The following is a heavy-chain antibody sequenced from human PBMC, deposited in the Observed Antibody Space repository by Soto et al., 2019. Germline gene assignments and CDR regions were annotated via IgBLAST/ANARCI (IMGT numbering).Heavy chain of an antibody. V-gene: IGHV1-46*01. Sequence: QVQLVQSGAEVKKPGASVKVSCKASGYIFTAYSMHWVRQAPGQGLEWMGVVNPSGGSTNYAQNFQCRITMTRDTSTSTVYMDLSYLTSADTAVYYCAREENCSDGICYSEYFQRWGQGTLVTVSS. J-gene: IGHJ1*01. CDR1: GYIFTAYS. D-gene: IGHD2-15*01. CDR2: VNPSGGST. CDR3: AREENCSDGICYSEYFQR.